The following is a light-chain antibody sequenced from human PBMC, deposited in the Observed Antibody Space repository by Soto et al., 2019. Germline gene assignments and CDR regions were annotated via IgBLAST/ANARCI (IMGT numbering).Light chain of an antibody. Sequence: DVVMTQTPLSLSVAPGQPASISCKSSQSLLHITGETFLFWYLQKPGQSPQLLIYEVSTRVSGVPDSFSRSGSGTDFTLEISRVETDDVGIYYCMQSTQLPPTCGQGTRLG. CDR1: QSLLHITGETF. V-gene: IGKV2D-29*02. CDR2: EVS. J-gene: IGKJ5*01. CDR3: MQSTQLPPT.